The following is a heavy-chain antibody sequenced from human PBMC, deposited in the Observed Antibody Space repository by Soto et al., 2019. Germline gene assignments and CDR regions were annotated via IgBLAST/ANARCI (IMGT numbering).Heavy chain of an antibody. CDR2: ISGSGGST. Sequence: GGSLRLSCAASGFTFSSYAMSWVRQAPGKGLEWVSAISGSGGSTYYADSVKGRFTISRDNSKNTLYLQMNSLRAEDTAVYYCAKDSPGYSYGWYYYYGMDVWGQGTTVTVSS. J-gene: IGHJ6*02. D-gene: IGHD5-18*01. CDR3: AKDSPGYSYGWYYYYGMDV. V-gene: IGHV3-23*01. CDR1: GFTFSSYA.